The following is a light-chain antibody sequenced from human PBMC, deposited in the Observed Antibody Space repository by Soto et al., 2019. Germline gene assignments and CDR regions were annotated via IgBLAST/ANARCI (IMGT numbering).Light chain of an antibody. V-gene: IGLV1-40*01. Sequence: QAVVTQPPSVSGAPGQRVTISCTGSSSNIGAGYDVHWYQQLPGTAPKLLIYGNSNRPSGVPDRFSGSKSGTSASLAIIGLQAEDEADYYCQSYDSSLSAWVFGGGTKLTVL. CDR1: SSNIGAGYD. CDR2: GNS. J-gene: IGLJ3*02. CDR3: QSYDSSLSAWV.